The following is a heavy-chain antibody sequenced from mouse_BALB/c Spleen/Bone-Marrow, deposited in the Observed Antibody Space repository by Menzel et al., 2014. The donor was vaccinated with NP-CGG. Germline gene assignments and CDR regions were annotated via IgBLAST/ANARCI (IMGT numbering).Heavy chain of an antibody. CDR3: ARSGSSSGYFDY. J-gene: IGHJ2*01. Sequence: EVQLVESGGGLVQPGGSRKLSCAASGFTFXSFGMHWVRQAPEKGLEWVAYISSGSSTIYYADTVMGRFTISRDNPKNTLFLQMTSLWSEDTAMYYCARSGSSSGYFDYWGQGTTLTVSS. CDR1: GFTFXSFG. CDR2: ISSGSSTI. D-gene: IGHD1-1*01. V-gene: IGHV5-17*02.